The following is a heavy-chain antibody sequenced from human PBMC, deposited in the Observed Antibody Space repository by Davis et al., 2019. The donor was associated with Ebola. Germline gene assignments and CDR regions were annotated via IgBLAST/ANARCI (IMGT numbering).Heavy chain of an antibody. CDR2: IKQDGSEK. J-gene: IGHJ6*02. D-gene: IGHD3-10*01. CDR3: ARWGGYGSGSYDYYYYGMDV. CDR1: GFIVTSNY. Sequence: GESLKISCAASGFIVTSNYMSWVRQAPGKGLEWVANIKQDGSEKYYVDSVKGRFTISRDNAKNSLYLQMNSLRAEDTAVYYCARWGGYGSGSYDYYYYGMDVWGQGTTVTVSS. V-gene: IGHV3-7*01.